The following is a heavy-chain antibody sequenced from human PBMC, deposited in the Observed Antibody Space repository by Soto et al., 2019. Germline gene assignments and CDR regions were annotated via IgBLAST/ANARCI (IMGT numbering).Heavy chain of an antibody. V-gene: IGHV1-46*03. CDR3: ARDSGSYYVQPYFDY. CDR2: INPSGGST. CDR1: GYTFTSYY. J-gene: IGHJ4*02. Sequence: ASVKVSCTASGYTFTSYYMHWVRQAPGQGLEWMGIINPSGGSTSYAQKFQGRVTMTRDTSTSTVYMELSSLRSEDTAVYYCARDSGSYYVQPYFDYWGQGTLVTVSS. D-gene: IGHD1-26*01.